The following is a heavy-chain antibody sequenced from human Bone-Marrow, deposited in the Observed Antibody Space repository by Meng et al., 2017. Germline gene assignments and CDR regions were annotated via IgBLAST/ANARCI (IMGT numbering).Heavy chain of an antibody. J-gene: IGHJ5*02. V-gene: IGHV4-30-2*01. D-gene: IGHD3-10*01. CDR3: ARDLPYASGAGGFDP. CDR2: IYHSGTT. Sequence: LQLQESGSGLVKPSQTLSLTCAVSGGSFSSGGYSWSWIRQPPGKGLEWIGYIYHSGTTYYNPSLKSRVTISVDRSKNQFSLKLTSVTAADTAVYYCARDLPYASGAGGFDPWGQGTLVTVSS. CDR1: GGSFSSGGYS.